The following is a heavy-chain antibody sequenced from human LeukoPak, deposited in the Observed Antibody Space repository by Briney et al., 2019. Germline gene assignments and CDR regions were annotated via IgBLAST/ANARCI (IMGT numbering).Heavy chain of an antibody. CDR3: AKGVGYAIDY. V-gene: IGHV3-23*01. CDR1: GFTFSSYG. D-gene: IGHD5-12*01. J-gene: IGHJ4*02. Sequence: PGGSLRLSCAGTGFTFSSYGMSWVRQAPGKGLEWVSDISDRGGGTYYADSVKGRFPISRDNSKNTLYLQMNSLRAEDTAVYYCAKGVGYAIDYWGQGTLVTVSS. CDR2: ISDRGGGT.